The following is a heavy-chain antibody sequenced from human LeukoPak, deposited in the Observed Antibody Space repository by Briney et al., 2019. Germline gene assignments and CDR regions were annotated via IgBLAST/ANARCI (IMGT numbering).Heavy chain of an antibody. J-gene: IGHJ4*02. CDR2: ISYDGSNK. CDR1: GFTFSSYS. Sequence: GGSLRLSCAASGFTFSSYSMNWVRQAPGKGLEWVAVISYDGSNKYYADSVKGRFTISRDNSKNTLYLQMNSLRAEDTAVYYCARDHYFDYWGQGTLVTVSS. V-gene: IGHV3-30*03. CDR3: ARDHYFDY.